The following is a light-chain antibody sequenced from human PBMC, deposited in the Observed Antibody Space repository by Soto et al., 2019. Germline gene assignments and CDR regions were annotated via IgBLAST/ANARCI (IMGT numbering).Light chain of an antibody. CDR2: EGT. J-gene: IGLJ2*01. CDR3: SSSKNTTTLVI. Sequence: QSALTQPASVSGSPGQSVTISCTGTSSDIGRYKFVSWFQQHPGKAPKLLIFEGTNRPSGVSNRFSGSKSGNTASLTISGLQAEDEAIYFCSSSKNTTTLVIFGGGTKVTVL. V-gene: IGLV2-14*01. CDR1: SSDIGRYKF.